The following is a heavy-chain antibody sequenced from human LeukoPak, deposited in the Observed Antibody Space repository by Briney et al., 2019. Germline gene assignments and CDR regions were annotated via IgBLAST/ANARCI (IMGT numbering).Heavy chain of an antibody. V-gene: IGHV3-33*08. CDR3: AREGQYFDWLLSTDLFDY. Sequence: GGSLRLSCAASGFTFSNYGMHWVRQDPGKGLEWVAVIAHDGSVAYYADWVKGRFTISRDNSRNTLYLQMNSLRAEDTAVYYCAREGQYFDWLLSTDLFDYWGQGTLVTVSS. CDR2: IAHDGSVA. D-gene: IGHD3-9*01. J-gene: IGHJ4*02. CDR1: GFTFSNYG.